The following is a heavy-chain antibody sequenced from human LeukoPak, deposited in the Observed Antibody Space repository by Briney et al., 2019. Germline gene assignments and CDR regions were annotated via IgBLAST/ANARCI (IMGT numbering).Heavy chain of an antibody. D-gene: IGHD3-22*01. V-gene: IGHV3-30*18. Sequence: NPGGSLRLSCAASGFTFSSYGMYWVRQAPGKGLDWVAVISYDGSDKYYADSVKGRFTISRDNSKNTLYLQMNSLRAEDTAVYYCAKDMIVVVKPTFDYWGQGTLVTVSS. J-gene: IGHJ4*02. CDR3: AKDMIVVVKPTFDY. CDR2: ISYDGSDK. CDR1: GFTFSSYG.